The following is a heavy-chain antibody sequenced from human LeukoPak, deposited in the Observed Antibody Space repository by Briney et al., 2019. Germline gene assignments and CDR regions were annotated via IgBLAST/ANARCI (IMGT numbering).Heavy chain of an antibody. CDR2: ISGSGDNT. J-gene: IGHJ5*02. CDR3: ATSPTFDP. CDR1: GFTFSSYA. Sequence: PGGSLRLSCAASGFTFSSYAVSWVRQAPGKGLEWVSAISGSGDNTYYADSVKGRFTISRDNSKNTLYLQMNNLRAEDTAVYYCATSPTFDPWGQGTLVTVSS. V-gene: IGHV3-23*01.